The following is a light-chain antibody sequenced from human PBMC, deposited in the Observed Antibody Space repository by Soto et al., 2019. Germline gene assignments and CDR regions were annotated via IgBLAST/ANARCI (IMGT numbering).Light chain of an antibody. J-gene: IGKJ1*01. CDR1: QSIVTY. V-gene: IGKV1-39*01. CDR3: QQSYSTPPWT. Sequence: DLQMTQSPSSLSASVGDRVTITCLASQSIVTYLNWYLQKPGKAPKLLIYAASNLQSGVPSRFSGSGSGTDFTLTISSLQPEDFATYFCQQSYSTPPWTFGQGTKVDI. CDR2: AAS.